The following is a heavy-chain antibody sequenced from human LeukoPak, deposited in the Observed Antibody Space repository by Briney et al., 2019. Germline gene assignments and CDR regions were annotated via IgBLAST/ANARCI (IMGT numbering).Heavy chain of an antibody. Sequence: PSETLSLTCTVSGGSISSYYWSWIRQPPGKGLEWIGYISYSGSTNYNPSLKSRVTISVDTSKNQFSLKLSSVTAADTAVYYCARHYEYSPKMNFDYWGQGTLVTVSS. CDR2: ISYSGST. CDR3: ARHYEYSPKMNFDY. CDR1: GGSISSYY. V-gene: IGHV4-59*08. D-gene: IGHD5-12*01. J-gene: IGHJ4*02.